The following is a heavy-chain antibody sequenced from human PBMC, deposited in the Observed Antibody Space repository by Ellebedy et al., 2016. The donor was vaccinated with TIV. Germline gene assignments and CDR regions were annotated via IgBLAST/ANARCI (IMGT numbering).Heavy chain of an antibody. Sequence: ASVKVSXXASGYTFTGYYMHWVRQAPGQGLEWMGWINPNSGGTNYAQKFQGRVTMTRGTSISTAYMELSRLRSDDTAVYYCARASAVAAPLPDPWGQGTLVTVSS. V-gene: IGHV1-2*02. CDR2: INPNSGGT. CDR3: ARASAVAAPLPDP. D-gene: IGHD6-19*01. CDR1: GYTFTGYY. J-gene: IGHJ5*02.